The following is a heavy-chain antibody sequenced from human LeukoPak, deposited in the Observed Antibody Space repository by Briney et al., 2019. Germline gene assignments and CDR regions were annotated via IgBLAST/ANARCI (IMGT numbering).Heavy chain of an antibody. J-gene: IGHJ4*02. Sequence: SVKVSCKASGGTFSSYAISWVRQAPGQGLEWMGGIIPIFGPTHYAQKFQGRVTITADESTSTAYMELSSLRAEDTAVYYCASLVAVVSGWYYFDYWGQGNLVTVSS. CDR1: GGTFSSYA. CDR3: ASLVAVVSGWYYFDY. V-gene: IGHV1-69*13. CDR2: IIPIFGPT. D-gene: IGHD6-19*01.